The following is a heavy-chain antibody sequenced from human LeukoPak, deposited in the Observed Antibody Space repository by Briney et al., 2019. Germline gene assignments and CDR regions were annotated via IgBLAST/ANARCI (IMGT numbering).Heavy chain of an antibody. CDR1: GGSFSGYY. V-gene: IGHV4-34*03. CDR2: INHSGST. J-gene: IGHJ4*02. D-gene: IGHD3-16*01. CDR3: FADRGGDQGDS. Sequence: SETLSLTCAVYGGSFSGYYWSWIRQPPGKGLEWIGEINHSGSTNYNPSLKSRVSISVDTSKNQFSLKLTSVTAADTAVYFCFADRGGDQGDSWGQGTLVTVSS.